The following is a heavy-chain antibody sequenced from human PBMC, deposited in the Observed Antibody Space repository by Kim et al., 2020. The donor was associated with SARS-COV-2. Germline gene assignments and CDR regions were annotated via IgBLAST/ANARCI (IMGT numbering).Heavy chain of an antibody. D-gene: IGHD3-3*01. CDR1: GYTFTGYY. Sequence: ASVKVSCKASGYTFTGYYMHWVRQAPGQGLEWMGRINPNSGGTNYAQKFQGRVTMTRDTSISTAYMELSRLRSDDTAVYYCAREMFTIFGSGYGMDVWGQGTTVTVSS. J-gene: IGHJ6*02. CDR3: AREMFTIFGSGYGMDV. CDR2: INPNSGGT. V-gene: IGHV1-2*06.